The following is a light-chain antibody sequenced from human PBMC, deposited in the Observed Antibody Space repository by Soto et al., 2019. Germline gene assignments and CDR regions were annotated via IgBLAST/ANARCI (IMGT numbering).Light chain of an antibody. CDR1: QSFSSTF. V-gene: IGKV3-20*01. CDR3: QAYASSVT. CDR2: GAS. J-gene: IGKJ1*01. Sequence: EILLTQSPDSLSLSPGDRATLSCRASQSFSSTFFAWYQQKPGQAPRLLIYGASNRATGIPDRFSGSGSGTDFTLTISKLEPEDFAWYYCQAYASSVTFGQGTKVEIK.